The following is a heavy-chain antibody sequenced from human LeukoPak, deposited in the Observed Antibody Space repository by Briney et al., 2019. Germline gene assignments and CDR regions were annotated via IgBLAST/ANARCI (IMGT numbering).Heavy chain of an antibody. CDR3: ARDEQMVRGVSPNPN. V-gene: IGHV3-30-3*01. D-gene: IGHD3-10*01. CDR2: ISYDGSNK. CDR1: GFTFSSYA. J-gene: IGHJ4*02. Sequence: GGSLRLSCAASGFTFSSYAMHWVRQAPGKGLEWVAVISYDGSNKYYADSVKGRFTISRDNSKNTLYLQMNSLRAEDTAVYYYARDEQMVRGVSPNPNCGQGSLLTVSS.